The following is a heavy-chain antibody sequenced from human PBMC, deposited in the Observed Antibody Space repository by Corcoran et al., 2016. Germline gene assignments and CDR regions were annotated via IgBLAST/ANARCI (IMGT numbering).Heavy chain of an antibody. V-gene: IGHV1-46*01. Sequence: QVQLVQSGAEVKKPGASVKVSCKASGYTFTSYYMHWVRQAPGQGLEWMGIINPSGGSTSYAQKFQGRVTMTRDTSTSTVYMEMSSLRSEDTAVYYCARDGVAAAGRGCFDPWGQGTLVTVSS. CDR2: INPSGGST. D-gene: IGHD6-13*01. CDR1: GYTFTSYY. J-gene: IGHJ5*02. CDR3: ARDGVAAAGRGCFDP.